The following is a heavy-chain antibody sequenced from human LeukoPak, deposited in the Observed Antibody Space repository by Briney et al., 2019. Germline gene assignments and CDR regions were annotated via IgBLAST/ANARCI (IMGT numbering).Heavy chain of an antibody. D-gene: IGHD5-18*01. Sequence: PGGSLRLSCAASGFTFSSYGMHWVRQAPGKGLEWVAFIRYDGSNKYYADSVKGRFTISRDNSKNTLYLQMNSLRAEDTAVYYCAKDSRVMVQRGYSAWGQGTLVTVSS. V-gene: IGHV3-30*02. CDR2: IRYDGSNK. CDR3: AKDSRVMVQRGYSA. CDR1: GFTFSSYG. J-gene: IGHJ4*02.